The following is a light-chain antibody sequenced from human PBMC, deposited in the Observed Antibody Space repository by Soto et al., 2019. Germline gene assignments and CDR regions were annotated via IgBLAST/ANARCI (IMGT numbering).Light chain of an antibody. Sequence: QSALTQPASVSGSPGQSITIPCTGTNSDVGGYNYVSWYQHHPGKAPKLMIYEVFNRPSGVSSRFSGSKSGSTASLTISGIQAEEEADYSCSSYTTTKTLYVFGTGTKVTVL. V-gene: IGLV2-14*01. CDR2: EVF. CDR1: NSDVGGYNY. J-gene: IGLJ1*01. CDR3: SSYTTTKTLYV.